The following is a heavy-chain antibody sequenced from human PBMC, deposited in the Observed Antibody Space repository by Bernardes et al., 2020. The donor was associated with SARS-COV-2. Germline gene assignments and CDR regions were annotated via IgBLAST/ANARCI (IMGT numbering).Heavy chain of an antibody. V-gene: IGHV4-59*01. CDR1: GGSISVYY. CDR3: AREWSSFDH. D-gene: IGHD1-26*01. Sequence: SETLSLTCTVSGGSISVYYWSWIRQPPGKGLAWIGYIHHTGTTRYNPSLESRVAISVDTSKNQLSLRLNSVTAADTAVYYCAREWSSFDHWGQGTLVTVSS. J-gene: IGHJ4*02. CDR2: IHHTGTT.